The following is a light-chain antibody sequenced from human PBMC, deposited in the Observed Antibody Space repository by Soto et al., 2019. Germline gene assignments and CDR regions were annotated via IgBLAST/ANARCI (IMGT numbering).Light chain of an antibody. CDR1: SSDVGSYNL. CDR2: EGS. V-gene: IGLV2-23*01. J-gene: IGLJ3*02. Sequence: QSVLTQPASVSGSPGQSITISCTGTSSDVGSYNLVSWYQQHPGKAPKLMIYEGSKRPSGVSNRFSGSKSGNTASLTISGLQAEDEADYYWCSYAGSSTRVFGGGTKLTVL. CDR3: CSYAGSSTRV.